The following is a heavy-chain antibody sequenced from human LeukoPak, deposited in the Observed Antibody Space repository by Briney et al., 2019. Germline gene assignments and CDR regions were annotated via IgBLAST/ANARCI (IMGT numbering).Heavy chain of an antibody. J-gene: IGHJ6*03. V-gene: IGHV3-9*03. CDR2: ISWNSGSI. CDR1: GFTFSNYA. Sequence: GGSLRLSCAASGFTFSNYAMHWVRQAPGKGLEWVSGISWNSGSIGYADSVKGRFTISRDNAKNSLYLQMNSLRAEDMALYYCAKDIRSGGSSYYYYYMDVWGKGTTVTVSS. CDR3: AKDIRSGGSSYYYYYMDV. D-gene: IGHD2-15*01.